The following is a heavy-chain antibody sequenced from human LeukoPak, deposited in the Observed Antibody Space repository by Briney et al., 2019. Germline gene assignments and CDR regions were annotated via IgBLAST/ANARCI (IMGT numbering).Heavy chain of an antibody. J-gene: IGHJ4*02. CDR2: IKSDGSNS. Sequence: GGSLRLSCAASGFTFSSYEMNWVRQAPGKGLEWVSRIKSDGSNSNYADCVKGRFTISRDNRRNSLYLHMNSLRTEDTALYFCAKVYVGSWYAYDHWGQGTLVTVSS. V-gene: IGHV3-74*01. CDR1: GFTFSSYE. D-gene: IGHD6-13*01. CDR3: AKVYVGSWYAYDH.